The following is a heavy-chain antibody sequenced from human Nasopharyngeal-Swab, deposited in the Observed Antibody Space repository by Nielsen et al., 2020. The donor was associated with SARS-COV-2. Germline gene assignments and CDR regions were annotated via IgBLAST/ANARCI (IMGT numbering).Heavy chain of an antibody. CDR2: IKQDASEM. J-gene: IGHJ4*02. V-gene: IGHV3-7*01. Sequence: GGSLRLSCAASGFIVSSYWMSWVRQAPGKGLEWVANIKQDASEMYYVDSVKGRFTISRDNAKNSLYLQMNSLRAEDTAVYFCARGRPLGGYYFGYFDYWGQGTLVTVSS. CDR1: GFIVSSYW. D-gene: IGHD3-3*01. CDR3: ARGRPLGGYYFGYFDY.